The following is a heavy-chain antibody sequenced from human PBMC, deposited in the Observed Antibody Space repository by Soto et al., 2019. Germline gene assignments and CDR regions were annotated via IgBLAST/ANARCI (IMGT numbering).Heavy chain of an antibody. CDR1: GGSISSGGYY. Sequence: SETLSLTCTVSGGSISSGGYYWSWIRQHPGKGLEWIGYIYYSGSTYYNPSLKSRITISVDTSKNQFSLKLSSVTAADTAVYYCARRGHIAVAGTFDPWGQGTLVTVSS. D-gene: IGHD6-19*01. CDR2: IYYSGST. CDR3: ARRGHIAVAGTFDP. J-gene: IGHJ5*02. V-gene: IGHV4-31*03.